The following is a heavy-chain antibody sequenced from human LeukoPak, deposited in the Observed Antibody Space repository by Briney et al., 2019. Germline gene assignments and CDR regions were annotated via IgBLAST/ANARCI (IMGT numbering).Heavy chain of an antibody. CDR2: IYYSGST. CDR3: ARDLVVPAAYHDAFHI. D-gene: IGHD2-2*01. J-gene: IGHJ3*02. Sequence: SETLSLTCTVSGGSISSGGYYWSWIRQHPGKGLAWIGYIYYSGSTYYNPSLKSRVTISVDTSKNQFSLKLSSVTAADTAVYYCARDLVVPAAYHDAFHIWGQGTMVTVSS. V-gene: IGHV4-31*03. CDR1: GGSISSGGYY.